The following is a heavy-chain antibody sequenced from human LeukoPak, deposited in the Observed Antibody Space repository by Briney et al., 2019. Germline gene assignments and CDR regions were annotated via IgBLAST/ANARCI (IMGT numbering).Heavy chain of an antibody. CDR1: GSHFKNYW. CDR3: ARHASDYGDYFATFDY. V-gene: IGHV5-51*01. D-gene: IGHD4-17*01. J-gene: IGHJ4*02. Sequence: GESLQISCKGSGSHFKNYWIGWVRQMPGKGLEWMGIIYPGDSDSRYSPSFQGQVTISADRSITTAYLQWSSLEASDTAKYYCARHASDYGDYFATFDYWGQGTLVTVSS. CDR2: IYPGDSDS.